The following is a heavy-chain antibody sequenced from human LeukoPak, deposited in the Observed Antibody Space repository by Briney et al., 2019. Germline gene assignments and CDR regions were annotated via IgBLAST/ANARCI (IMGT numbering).Heavy chain of an antibody. Sequence: ASVKVSCKASGYTFTGYHIHWVRQAPGQGLEWMGWINPNSGGTNYAQKFQGRVTMTRDTSISTAYMELSRLTSDDTAVYYCARDSLGSMEYWGQGTLVTVSS. D-gene: IGHD3-16*01. CDR2: INPNSGGT. J-gene: IGHJ4*02. CDR3: ARDSLGSMEY. V-gene: IGHV1-2*02. CDR1: GYTFTGYH.